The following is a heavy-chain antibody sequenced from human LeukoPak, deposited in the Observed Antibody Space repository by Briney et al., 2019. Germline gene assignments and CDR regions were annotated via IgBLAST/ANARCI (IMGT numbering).Heavy chain of an antibody. J-gene: IGHJ4*02. Sequence: GGSLRLSCAASGFTFSGYAMSWVRQAPGKGLEWVSSISYSGGSAYYADSVKGRFTISRDNSKNTLHLQMNSLRAEDTAVYYCAKGRGSGYYTPFDYWGQGTLVTVSS. D-gene: IGHD3-22*01. V-gene: IGHV3-23*01. CDR3: AKGRGSGYYTPFDY. CDR1: GFTFSGYA. CDR2: ISYSGGSA.